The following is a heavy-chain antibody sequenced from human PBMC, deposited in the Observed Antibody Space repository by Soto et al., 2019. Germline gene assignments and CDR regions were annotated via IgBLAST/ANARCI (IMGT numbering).Heavy chain of an antibody. CDR1: GGSISSSSYY. CDR2: IYYSGST. J-gene: IGHJ4*02. V-gene: IGHV4-39*01. D-gene: IGHD3-3*01. Sequence: SETLSLTCTVSGGSISSSSYYWGWIRQPPGKGLEWIGSIYYSGSTYYNPSLKSRVTISVDTSKNQFSLKLSSVTAADTAVYYCARAREVGDFWSGYYTWFDYWGQGTLVTVSS. CDR3: ARAREVGDFWSGYYTWFDY.